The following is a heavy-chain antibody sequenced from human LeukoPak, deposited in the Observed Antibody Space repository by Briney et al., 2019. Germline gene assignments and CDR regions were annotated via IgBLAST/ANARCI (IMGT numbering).Heavy chain of an antibody. J-gene: IGHJ4*02. CDR3: GKDLLGYDFWSGYYVY. Sequence: SVKVSCKASGGTFSSYAISWVRQAPGQGLEWMGRIIPIFGTANYAQKFQGRVTITTDESTSTAYMELSSLRSEDTAVYYCGKDLLGYDFWSGYYVYWGQGTLVTVSS. CDR1: GGTFSSYA. CDR2: IIPIFGTA. D-gene: IGHD3-3*01. V-gene: IGHV1-69*05.